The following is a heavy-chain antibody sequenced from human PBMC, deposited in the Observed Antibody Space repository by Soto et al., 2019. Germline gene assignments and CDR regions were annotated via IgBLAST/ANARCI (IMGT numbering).Heavy chain of an antibody. CDR3: ARDEPPTYYYFDY. D-gene: IGHD1-26*01. Sequence: ASVKVSCKASGGTFSSYAISWVRQAPGQGLEWMGGIIPIFGTANYAQKFPGRVTITADESTSTAYMELSSLRSEDTAVYYCARDEPPTYYYFDYWGQGTLVTVSS. J-gene: IGHJ4*02. CDR2: IIPIFGTA. V-gene: IGHV1-69*13. CDR1: GGTFSSYA.